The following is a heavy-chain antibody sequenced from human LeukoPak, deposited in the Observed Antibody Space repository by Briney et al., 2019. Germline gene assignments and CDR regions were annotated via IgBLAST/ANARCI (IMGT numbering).Heavy chain of an antibody. Sequence: ASVKVSCKASGYTFNSYKIYWVRQATGQGLEWVGWVNANSGATGCAQKFQGRVTMTRNTSISTAYMELSSLRSEDTAVYYCARDRLTNPDLWGQGTLVTVSS. J-gene: IGHJ5*02. V-gene: IGHV1-8*01. CDR1: GYTFNSYK. CDR2: VNANSGAT. CDR3: ARDRLTNPDL. D-gene: IGHD2-2*01.